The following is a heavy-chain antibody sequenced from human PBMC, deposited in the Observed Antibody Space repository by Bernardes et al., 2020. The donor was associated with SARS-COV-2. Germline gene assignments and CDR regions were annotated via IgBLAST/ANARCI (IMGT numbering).Heavy chain of an antibody. J-gene: IGHJ4*02. V-gene: IGHV3-23*01. Sequence: GGSLRLSCAASGLTFGIFAMTWVRPAPGKGLEWVATISGGGEATFYAASVKGRFTISRDNSKNTVNLQMNSLRTEDTAVYYCAKGGHFSPFDYWGQGTLVTVSS. CDR1: GLTFGIFA. CDR2: ISGGGEAT. CDR3: AKGGHFSPFDY. D-gene: IGHD5-12*01.